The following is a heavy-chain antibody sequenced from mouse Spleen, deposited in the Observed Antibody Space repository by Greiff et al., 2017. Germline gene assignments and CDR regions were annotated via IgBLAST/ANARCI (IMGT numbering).Heavy chain of an antibody. D-gene: IGHD1-1*01. V-gene: IGHV2-2*01. Sequence: QVQLKESGPGLVQPSQSLSITCTVSGFSLTSYGVHWVRQSPGKGLEWLGVIWSGGSTDYNAAFISRLSISKDNSKSQVFFKMNSLQADDTAIYYCARNYYYGSSPFWYFDVWGAGTTVTVSS. CDR1: GFSLTSYG. CDR3: ARNYYYGSSPFWYFDV. J-gene: IGHJ1*01. CDR2: IWSGGST.